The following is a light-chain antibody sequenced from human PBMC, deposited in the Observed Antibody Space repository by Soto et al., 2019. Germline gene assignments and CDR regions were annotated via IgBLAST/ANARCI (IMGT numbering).Light chain of an antibody. CDR2: DAS. Sequence: EIVLTQSPATLSLSPGERATLSCRASQSVSSYLAWYQQKPGQAPRLLIYDASNRATGIPARFSGSGSGTDFTLTISSLEPEDFAVYYCQQRSNWPPLLTFGGGTKLEIK. CDR3: QQRSNWPPLLT. CDR1: QSVSSY. V-gene: IGKV3-11*01. J-gene: IGKJ4*01.